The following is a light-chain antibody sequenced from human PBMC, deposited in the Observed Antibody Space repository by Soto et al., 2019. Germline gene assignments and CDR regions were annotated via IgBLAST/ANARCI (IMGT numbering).Light chain of an antibody. CDR3: QQTSSPPHT. Sequence: IQMTQSPSSLSASVGDRVTITCRASQGIRNDLGWYQQKPGRAPKLLIFHAPSLKSGVPSRFSGSGSGTDFTLTISSLQPEDFATYFCQQTSSPPHTFGQGTKVDIK. CDR2: HAP. CDR1: QGIRND. V-gene: IGKV1-39*01. J-gene: IGKJ2*01.